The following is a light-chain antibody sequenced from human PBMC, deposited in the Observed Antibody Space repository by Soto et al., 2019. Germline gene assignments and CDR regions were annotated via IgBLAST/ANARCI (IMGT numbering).Light chain of an antibody. CDR2: AAS. Sequence: SSLSASVGDGITITCRASQGISNYLAWYQQKPGKAPKLLIYAASALQSGVPSRFSGSGSGTDFTLTINSLQPEDVATYYCQKYNGLLWAFGQGTKVDIK. CDR3: QKYNGLLWA. V-gene: IGKV1-27*01. CDR1: QGISNY. J-gene: IGKJ1*01.